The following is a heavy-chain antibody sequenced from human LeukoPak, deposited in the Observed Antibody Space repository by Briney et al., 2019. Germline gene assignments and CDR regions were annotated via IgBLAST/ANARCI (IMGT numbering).Heavy chain of an antibody. CDR3: AKDGGLWVSAHWGDS. V-gene: IGHV3-11*01. Sequence: GGSLRLSCAASGFTFSDYNMNWVRQAPGKGLEWVSFISTSGSNIGYADSVRGRFTISRDNGKNTLFLQMNSLRAEDTAVYYCAKDGGLWVSAHWGDSWGRGTLVTVSS. CDR2: ISTSGSNI. J-gene: IGHJ4*02. D-gene: IGHD7-27*01. CDR1: GFTFSDYN.